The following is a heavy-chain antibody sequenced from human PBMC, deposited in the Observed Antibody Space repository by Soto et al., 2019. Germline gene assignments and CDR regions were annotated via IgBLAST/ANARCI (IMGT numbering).Heavy chain of an antibody. Sequence: GGSLRLSCAASGFTFSSYAMSWVRQAPGKGLEWVSAISGSGGSTYYADSVKGRFTISRDNSKNTLYLQMNSLRAEDTAVYYCAKDPPAPRPAAKNYFDYWGQGTLVTVSS. CDR2: ISGSGGST. J-gene: IGHJ4*02. V-gene: IGHV3-23*01. CDR1: GFTFSSYA. CDR3: AKDPPAPRPAAKNYFDY. D-gene: IGHD2-2*01.